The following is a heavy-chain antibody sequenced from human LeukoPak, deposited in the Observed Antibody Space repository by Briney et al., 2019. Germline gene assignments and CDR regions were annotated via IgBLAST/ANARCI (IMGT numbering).Heavy chain of an antibody. V-gene: IGHV3-66*02. D-gene: IGHD1-14*01. CDR1: GFTVSSNY. CDR2: IYSGGST. J-gene: IGHJ5*02. Sequence: GGSLRLSCAASGFTVSSNYMSWVRQAPGKGLEWVSVIYSGGSTYYADSVKGRFTISRDNSKNTLYLQMNSLRAEDTAVYYRARGLRMDWFDPWGQGTLVTVSS. CDR3: ARGLRMDWFDP.